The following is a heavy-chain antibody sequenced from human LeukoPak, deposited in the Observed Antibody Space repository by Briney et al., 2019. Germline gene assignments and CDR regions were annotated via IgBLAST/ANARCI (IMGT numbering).Heavy chain of an antibody. D-gene: IGHD3-22*01. V-gene: IGHV4-4*07. CDR1: GGSTRSYY. CDR3: ATIVVIKGANAFDI. Sequence: PSETLSLTCTVSGGSTRSYYWSWIRQPAGKGLEWIGRIYTSGSTNYNPSLKSRVTMSVDTSKNQFSLKLSSVTAADTAVYYCATIVVIKGANAFDIWGQGTMVTVSS. J-gene: IGHJ3*02. CDR2: IYTSGST.